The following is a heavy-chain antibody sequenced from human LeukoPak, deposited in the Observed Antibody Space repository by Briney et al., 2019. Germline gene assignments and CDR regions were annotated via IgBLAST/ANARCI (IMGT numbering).Heavy chain of an antibody. D-gene: IGHD2-21*02. Sequence: PSETLSLTCTVSGGSISSYYWSWIRQPPGKGLEWIGYIYYSGSTNYNPSLKSRVTISVDTSKNQFSLKLSSVTAADTAVYYCASYGTAYWGQGTLVTVSS. CDR1: GGSISSYY. CDR2: IYYSGST. CDR3: ASYGTAY. V-gene: IGHV4-59*01. J-gene: IGHJ4*02.